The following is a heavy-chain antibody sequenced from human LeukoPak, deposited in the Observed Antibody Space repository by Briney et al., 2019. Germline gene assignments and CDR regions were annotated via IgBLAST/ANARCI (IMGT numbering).Heavy chain of an antibody. CDR3: AGFWSGYYHPYEGFRY. D-gene: IGHD3-3*01. J-gene: IGHJ4*02. Sequence: SETLSLTCTVSGGSISSYYWSWIRQPPGKGLEWIGYIYYSGSTNYNPSLKSRVTISVDTSKNQFSLKLSSVTAADTAVYYCAGFWSGYYHPYEGFRYWGQGTLVTVSP. CDR1: GGSISSYY. CDR2: IYYSGST. V-gene: IGHV4-59*08.